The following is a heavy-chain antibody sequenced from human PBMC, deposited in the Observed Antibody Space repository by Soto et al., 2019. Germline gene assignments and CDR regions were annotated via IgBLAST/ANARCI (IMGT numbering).Heavy chain of an antibody. D-gene: IGHD3-22*01. J-gene: IGHJ4*02. CDR3: ARAPYDSSGYYYYYFDY. V-gene: IGHV1-69*13. Sequence: ASVKVSCKASGGTLSSYAISWVRQAPGQGLEWMGGIIPIFGTANYAQKFQGRVTITADESTSTAYMELSSLRSEDTAVYYCARAPYDSSGYYYYYFDYWGQGTLVTVSS. CDR2: IIPIFGTA. CDR1: GGTLSSYA.